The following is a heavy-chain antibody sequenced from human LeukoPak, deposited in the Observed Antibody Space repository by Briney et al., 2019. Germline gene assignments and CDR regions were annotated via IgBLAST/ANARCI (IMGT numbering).Heavy chain of an antibody. CDR3: ARESMIVVVKVSQRGAFDI. CDR1: GFIFSNYW. CDR2: INSDGSST. V-gene: IGHV3-74*01. D-gene: IGHD3-22*01. Sequence: GGSLRLSCAASGFIFSNYWMHWVRQAPGKGLVWVSRINSDGSSTRYADSVKGRFTISRDNAKNTLYLQMNSLRAEDTAVYYCARESMIVVVKVSQRGAFDIWGQGTMVTVSS. J-gene: IGHJ3*02.